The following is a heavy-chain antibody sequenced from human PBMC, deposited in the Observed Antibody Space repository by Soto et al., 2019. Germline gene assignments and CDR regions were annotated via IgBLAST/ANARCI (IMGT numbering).Heavy chain of an antibody. V-gene: IGHV1-2*04. D-gene: IGHD3-22*01. J-gene: IGHJ3*01. CDR2: INPNSGDT. Sequence: ASVKVSCKASGYTFTVYYMHWVRQAPGQGLEWMGWINPNSGDTNYAQKFQGWVTMTRDTSISTAYMELSRLRSDDTAVYYCASSRRYYYDSSGLDAFDVWGQGTMVTVSS. CDR3: ASSRRYYYDSSGLDAFDV. CDR1: GYTFTVYY.